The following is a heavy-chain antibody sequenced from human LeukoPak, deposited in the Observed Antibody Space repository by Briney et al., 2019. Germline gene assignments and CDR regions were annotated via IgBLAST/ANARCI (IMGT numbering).Heavy chain of an antibody. Sequence: VGSLRLSCAASGFTFSDYYMSWIRQAPGKGLEWVSYISSSSIYTNYADSVKGRFTISRDNAKNSLYLQMNSLRAEDTAVYYCASTYDSSGYYPFDYWGQGTLVTVSS. CDR3: ASTYDSSGYYPFDY. J-gene: IGHJ4*02. CDR2: ISSSSIYT. V-gene: IGHV3-11*03. CDR1: GFTFSDYY. D-gene: IGHD3-22*01.